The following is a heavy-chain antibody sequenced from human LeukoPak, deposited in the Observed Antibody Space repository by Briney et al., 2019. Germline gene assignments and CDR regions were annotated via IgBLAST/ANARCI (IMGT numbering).Heavy chain of an antibody. CDR2: IIPIFGTA. J-gene: IGHJ3*02. V-gene: IGHV1-69*13. D-gene: IGHD3-22*01. CDR1: GGTFSSYA. CDR3: ARDGGYYDSSGYSSPDAFDI. Sequence: ASVKVSCKASGGTFSSYAISWVRQAPGQGLEWMGGIIPIFGTANYAQKFQGRVTITADESTSTAYMELSSLRSEDTAVYYCARDGGYYDSSGYSSPDAFDIWGQGTMVTVSS.